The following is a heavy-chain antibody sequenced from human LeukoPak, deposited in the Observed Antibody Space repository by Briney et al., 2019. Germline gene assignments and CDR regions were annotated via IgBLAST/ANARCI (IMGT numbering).Heavy chain of an antibody. CDR3: ARSVGDVWGSYTGYYYYMDV. J-gene: IGHJ6*03. Sequence: SSETLSLTCTVSGGSISSGSYYWSWVRQLAGKGLEWIGRIYTSGSTNYNPSLKSRVTISVDTSKNQFSLKLSSVTAADTPVYYCARSVGDVWGSYTGYYYYMDVWGKGTTVTISS. CDR2: IYTSGST. D-gene: IGHD3-16*01. V-gene: IGHV4-61*02. CDR1: GGSISSGSYY.